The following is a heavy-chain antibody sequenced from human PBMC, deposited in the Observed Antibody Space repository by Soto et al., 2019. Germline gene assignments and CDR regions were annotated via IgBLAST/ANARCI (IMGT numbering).Heavy chain of an antibody. D-gene: IGHD6-19*01. CDR3: ARKSGWYLSIPFDY. J-gene: IGHJ4*02. CDR2: VYRTGST. V-gene: IGHV4-4*02. Sequence: PSETLSLTCAVSGGSISTSNWWSWVRQPPGKGLEWIGEVYRTGSTNYNPSLESRLTISVDKSKNQFSLKLTSVTAADTAVYYCARKSGWYLSIPFDYWGQGTLVTVS. CDR1: GGSISTSNW.